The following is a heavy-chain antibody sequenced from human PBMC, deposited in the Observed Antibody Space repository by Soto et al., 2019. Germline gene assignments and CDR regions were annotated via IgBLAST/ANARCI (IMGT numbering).Heavy chain of an antibody. Sequence: VGSLRLSCVASGLNVSINYMTWVRQAPGKGLEWVSLIYSGGGATHYADSVKGRFTISRDSSKNTLYLQMNSLRVEDTAIYYCAREYASSSGLKRYYYGMDVWGQGTTVTVSS. D-gene: IGHD6-6*01. CDR3: AREYASSSGLKRYYYGMDV. V-gene: IGHV3-53*01. CDR1: GLNVSINY. CDR2: IYSGGGAT. J-gene: IGHJ6*02.